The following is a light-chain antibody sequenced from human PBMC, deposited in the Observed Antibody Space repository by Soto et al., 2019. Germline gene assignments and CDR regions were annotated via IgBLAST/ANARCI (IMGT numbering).Light chain of an antibody. CDR1: QSLVFRDGNTY. J-gene: IGKJ3*01. V-gene: IGKV2-30*01. CDR2: KVS. Sequence: DFVMSQSPLSLPVTLGQPASISCRSSQSLVFRDGNTYLNWFQQRPGQSPRRLIYKVSHRDSGVPDRFSGSESGTDFTLKISRVEAEDVGVYYCMQGTDWPLFTFGPGTKVHI. CDR3: MQGTDWPLFT.